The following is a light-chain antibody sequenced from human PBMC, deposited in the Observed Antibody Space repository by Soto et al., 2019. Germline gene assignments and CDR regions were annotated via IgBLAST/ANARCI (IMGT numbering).Light chain of an antibody. J-gene: IGKJ3*01. CDR3: QHYNSYPFT. Sequence: DTQMTQSPSTLSASVGDRVTITCRASEDVNGWLAWYQQKPGTAPKLLIYDVSTLESGVPSRFSGSGSGTEFTLTINSLQPDDFATFSCQHYNSYPFTFGPGTKVDIK. CDR1: EDVNGW. CDR2: DVS. V-gene: IGKV1-5*01.